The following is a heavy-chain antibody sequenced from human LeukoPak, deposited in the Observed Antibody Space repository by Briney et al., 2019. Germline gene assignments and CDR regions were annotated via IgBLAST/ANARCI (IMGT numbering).Heavy chain of an antibody. V-gene: IGHV3-7*01. J-gene: IGHJ3*02. Sequence: GGSLRFSCAASGFTFATSWMTWVRQAPGKGLEWVALMNQDGSKTLFVDSVKGRFAISRDNGKNSLYLQMDSLRAEDTAVYFCTRDPSHGALDIWGQGTTVTVSS. CDR3: TRDPSHGALDI. CDR1: GFTFATSW. CDR2: MNQDGSKT.